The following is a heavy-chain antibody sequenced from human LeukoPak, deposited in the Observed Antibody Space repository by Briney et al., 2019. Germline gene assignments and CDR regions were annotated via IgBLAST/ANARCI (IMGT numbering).Heavy chain of an antibody. V-gene: IGHV4-38-2*01. Sequence: GSLRLSCAASGFTFSDSYMSWIRQAPGEGLEWIGSINYSGNTYYNPSLKNRVTISVDTSKNQFSLKLSSVTAADTAVYYCARSLSTTGLRWGQGTLVTVSS. CDR1: GFTFSDSY. CDR2: INYSGNT. J-gene: IGHJ4*02. CDR3: ARSLSTTGLR. D-gene: IGHD1-1*01.